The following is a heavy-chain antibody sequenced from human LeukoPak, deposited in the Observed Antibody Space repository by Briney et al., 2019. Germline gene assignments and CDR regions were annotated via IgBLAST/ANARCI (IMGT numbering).Heavy chain of an antibody. D-gene: IGHD6-6*01. J-gene: IGHJ5*02. CDR3: ARDGPIAARPTQNWLDP. Sequence: GGSLRLSCAASGFTFSSYSMNWVRQAPGEGLEWVSSISSSSSYIYYADSVKGRFTISRDNAKNSLYLQMNSLRAEDTAVYYCARDGPIAARPTQNWLDPWGQGTLVTVSP. CDR2: ISSSSSYI. V-gene: IGHV3-21*01. CDR1: GFTFSSYS.